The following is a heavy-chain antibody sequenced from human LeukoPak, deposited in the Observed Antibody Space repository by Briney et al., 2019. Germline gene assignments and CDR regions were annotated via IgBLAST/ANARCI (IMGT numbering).Heavy chain of an antibody. Sequence: GGSLRLSCAAPGFTLSTYGMNWVRQAPGKGLEGVAVICYSGGKKNYADSVKGRFTISGDSPKNTLHLQMNSLRAEDTAVYFCARELDWGEGPLVSVPS. V-gene: IGHV3-33*08. CDR2: ICYSGGKK. CDR1: GFTLSTYG. J-gene: IGHJ4*02. CDR3: ARELD.